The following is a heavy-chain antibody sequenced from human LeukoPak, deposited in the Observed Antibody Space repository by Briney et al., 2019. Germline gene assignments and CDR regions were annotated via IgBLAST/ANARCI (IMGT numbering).Heavy chain of an antibody. CDR2: IRNDGSNK. Sequence: GGSLRLSCAASGFTFSSYGMHWVRQAPGKGLEWVAFIRNDGSNKYYADSVKGRFTISRDNAKNTLYLQMNSLRAEDTAVYYCARGAIAGADFDYWGQGTLVTVSS. J-gene: IGHJ4*02. CDR1: GFTFSSYG. CDR3: ARGAIAGADFDY. D-gene: IGHD1-26*01. V-gene: IGHV3-30*02.